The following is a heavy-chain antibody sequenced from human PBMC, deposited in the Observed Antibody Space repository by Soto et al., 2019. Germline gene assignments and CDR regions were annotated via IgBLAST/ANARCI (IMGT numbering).Heavy chain of an antibody. CDR3: AKKMGLGELSYYYYGMDV. V-gene: IGHV3-30*18. CDR2: ISYDSTNK. J-gene: IGHJ6*02. Sequence: QVQLVESGGGVVQPGRSLRLSCAASGFSFSSLGMHWLRQAPGKGLEWVAVISYDSTNKYYAESVKGRFTISRDNSKNTLYLQMNSLRVDDTAVYYCAKKMGLGELSYYYYGMDVWGQGTTVTVSS. CDR1: GFSFSSLG. D-gene: IGHD3-10*01.